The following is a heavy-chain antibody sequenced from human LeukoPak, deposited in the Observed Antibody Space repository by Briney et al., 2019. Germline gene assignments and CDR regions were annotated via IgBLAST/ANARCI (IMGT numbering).Heavy chain of an antibody. CDR2: IYYSGST. J-gene: IGHJ4*02. CDR1: GGSISSGGYY. Sequence: PSQTLSLTCTVSGGSISSGGYYWSWIRRHPGKGLEWIGYIYYSGSTYYNPSLKSRVTISVDTSKNQFSLKLSPVTAADTAVYYCARERGPRQDYYDSSGYFDYWGQGTLVTVSS. CDR3: ARERGPRQDYYDSSGYFDY. D-gene: IGHD3-22*01. V-gene: IGHV4-31*03.